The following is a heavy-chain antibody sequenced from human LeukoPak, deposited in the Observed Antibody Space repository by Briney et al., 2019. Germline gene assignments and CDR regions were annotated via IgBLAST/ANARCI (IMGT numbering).Heavy chain of an antibody. J-gene: IGHJ4*02. Sequence: GGSLRLSCAASGFTFSSYSMNWVRQAPGKGLEWVSSISSSSSYIHYADSVKGRFTISRDNAKNSLYLQMNSLRAEDTAVYYCARAPSSSSYFDYWGQGTLVTVSS. D-gene: IGHD6-6*01. CDR3: ARAPSSSSYFDY. CDR1: GFTFSSYS. V-gene: IGHV3-21*01. CDR2: ISSSSSYI.